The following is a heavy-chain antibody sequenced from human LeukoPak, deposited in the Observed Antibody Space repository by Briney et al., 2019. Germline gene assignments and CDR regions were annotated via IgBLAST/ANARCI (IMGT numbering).Heavy chain of an antibody. D-gene: IGHD1-1*01. Sequence: PSETLSLTCAVSGGSISSNNWWGWVRQPPGKGLEWIGEIYHSGTPNYNPSLKSRVTISVDKSRNHFSLNLSSVTAADTAVYYCARVNINNWHSCDYWGQGTLVTVSS. V-gene: IGHV4-4*02. CDR1: GGSISSNNW. CDR3: ARVNINNWHSCDY. CDR2: IYHSGTP. J-gene: IGHJ4*02.